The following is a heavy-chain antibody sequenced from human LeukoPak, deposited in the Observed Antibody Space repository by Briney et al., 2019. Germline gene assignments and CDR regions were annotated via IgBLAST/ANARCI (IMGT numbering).Heavy chain of an antibody. D-gene: IGHD1-14*01. CDR3: ARHRDRAHDAFDI. Sequence: SETLSLTCTVSGGSISSSSYYWGWIRQPPGKGLEWIGSIYYSGSTYYNPSLKSRVTISVDTPKNRFSLKLSSVTAADTAVYYCARHRDRAHDAFDIWGQGTMVTVSS. CDR1: GGSISSSSYY. CDR2: IYYSGST. V-gene: IGHV4-39*01. J-gene: IGHJ3*02.